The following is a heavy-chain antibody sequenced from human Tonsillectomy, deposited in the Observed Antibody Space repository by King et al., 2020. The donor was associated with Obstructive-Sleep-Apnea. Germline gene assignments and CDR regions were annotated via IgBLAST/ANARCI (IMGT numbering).Heavy chain of an antibody. Sequence: VQLVESGGGLVQPGGSLRLSCAASGFTFYSYWMHWVRQAPGKGLVWVSRIDSDGSSTSYADSVKGRFTISRDNAKNTLYLQMNSLRAEDTAVYYCARSTVFGLLIYYGMEVGGQGTTVTVSS. CDR1: GFTFYSYW. CDR2: IDSDGSST. D-gene: IGHD3/OR15-3a*01. J-gene: IGHJ6*02. CDR3: ARSTVFGLLIYYGMEV. V-gene: IGHV3-74*01.